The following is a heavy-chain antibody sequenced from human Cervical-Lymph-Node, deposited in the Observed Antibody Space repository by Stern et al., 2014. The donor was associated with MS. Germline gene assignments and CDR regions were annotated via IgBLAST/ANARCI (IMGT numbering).Heavy chain of an antibody. Sequence: QVQLQESGPGLVKPSQTLSLSCTVSGAPVNSGGYYWTWIRQVPGKGLEWIGYLHHRGATFYNPPLKSRVTISVDTSENQVSLMLSSVTAADTAVYYCAAIGPLMEGAAFDIWGQGTLVTVSS. CDR2: LHHRGAT. CDR1: GAPVNSGGYY. CDR3: AAIGPLMEGAAFDI. D-gene: IGHD3-16*01. V-gene: IGHV4-31*03. J-gene: IGHJ3*02.